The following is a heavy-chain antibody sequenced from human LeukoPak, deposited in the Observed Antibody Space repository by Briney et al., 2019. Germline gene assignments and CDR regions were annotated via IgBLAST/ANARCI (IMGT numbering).Heavy chain of an antibody. CDR1: EFTHSNYW. D-gene: IGHD6-19*01. J-gene: IGHJ4*02. CDR2: ISIDGSKT. CDR3: IRSMSGRYEFFDY. V-gene: IGHV3-74*01. Sequence: GGSLRLSCAASEFTHSNYWMHWVRQAPGKGLVWVSRISIDGSKTNYADSVRGRFTISRDNAKNTVHLQMNSLRAEDTALYYCIRSMSGRYEFFDYWGQGSLVTVSS.